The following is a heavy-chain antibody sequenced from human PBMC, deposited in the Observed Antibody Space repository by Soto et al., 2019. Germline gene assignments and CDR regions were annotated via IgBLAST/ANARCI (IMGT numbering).Heavy chain of an antibody. Sequence: GSLRLSCTASGFTFGDYAMSWFRQAPGKGLEWVGFIRSKAYGGTTEYAASVKGRFTISRDDSKSIAYLQMNSLKTEDTAVYYCTRSWLVDRDYYYYYGMDVWGQGTTVTVSS. CDR1: GFTFGDYA. CDR2: IRSKAYGGTT. V-gene: IGHV3-49*03. J-gene: IGHJ6*02. D-gene: IGHD6-19*01. CDR3: TRSWLVDRDYYYYYGMDV.